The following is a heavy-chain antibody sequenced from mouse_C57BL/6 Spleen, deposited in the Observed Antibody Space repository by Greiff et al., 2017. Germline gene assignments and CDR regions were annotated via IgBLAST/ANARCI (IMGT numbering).Heavy chain of an antibody. J-gene: IGHJ2*01. Sequence: VKLQQSGAELVKPGASVKLSCKASGYTFTSYWMHWVKQRPGQGLEWIGMIHPNSGSTNYNEKFKSKATLTVDNSYNTVYMQLSSLTSEDSAVYYCSRYPYSNFYFYYWGQGTTLTVSS. CDR3: SRYPYSNFYFYY. D-gene: IGHD2-5*01. V-gene: IGHV1-64*01. CDR1: GYTFTSYW. CDR2: IHPNSGST.